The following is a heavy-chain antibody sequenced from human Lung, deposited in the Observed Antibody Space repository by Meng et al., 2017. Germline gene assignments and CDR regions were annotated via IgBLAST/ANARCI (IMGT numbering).Heavy chain of an antibody. Sequence: VQLLESGGGLVQPGASLSLSCERSAITFSNAYITWLHQVPGKRLEWVGRIKSKPDGETIDYAAPVKGRFTISRDDSKNTVYLQMNSLKTEDTAVYYCSGHIDYWGQGTLVTVSS. CDR3: SGHIDY. J-gene: IGHJ4*02. CDR2: IKSKPDGETI. V-gene: IGHV3-15*01. CDR1: AITFSNAY. D-gene: IGHD5-12*01.